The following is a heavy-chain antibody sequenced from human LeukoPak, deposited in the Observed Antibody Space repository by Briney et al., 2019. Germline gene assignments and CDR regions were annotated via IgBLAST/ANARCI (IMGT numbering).Heavy chain of an antibody. CDR2: IYWDDDK. CDR1: GFSLSAGGMG. CDR3: GRRGGGSALHY. Sequence: SGPTLVKSTQTLTLTCTISGFSLSAGGMGVGWVRQPPGKALEWLALIYWDDDKRYSPSLKSRLTVTKDTSKNQVVLIMTNMDPVDTATYYCGRRGGGSALHYWGQGTLVTVSS. J-gene: IGHJ4*02. V-gene: IGHV2-5*02. D-gene: IGHD1-26*01.